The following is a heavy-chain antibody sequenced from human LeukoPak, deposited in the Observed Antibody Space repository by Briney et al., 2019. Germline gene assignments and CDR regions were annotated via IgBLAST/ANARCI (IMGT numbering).Heavy chain of an antibody. V-gene: IGHV1-8*01. CDR2: MNPNSGNI. Sequence: VASVKVSCKASGYTFTSYDINWVRQATGQGLERMGWMNPNSGNIGYAQKFQGRVTMTRNTSISTAYMELSSLRSEDTAVYYCARGEERYFDWLSLDYWGQGTLVTVSS. J-gene: IGHJ4*02. CDR3: ARGEERYFDWLSLDY. CDR1: GYTFTSYD. D-gene: IGHD3-9*01.